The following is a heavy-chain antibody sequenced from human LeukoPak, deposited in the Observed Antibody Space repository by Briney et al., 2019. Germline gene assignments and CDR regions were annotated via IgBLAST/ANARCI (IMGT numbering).Heavy chain of an antibody. CDR2: IYPGDSDT. J-gene: IGHJ1*01. D-gene: IGHD1-26*01. CDR3: ASPGQWELRH. Sequence: GESLKISCKGSGRSSTSYWIGWVRQMPGKGLEWMGIIYPGDSDTRYSPSFQGQVTISVDKSISTAYLHWSSLKASDTAIYYCASPGQWELRHWGQGTLVTVSS. V-gene: IGHV5-51*01. CDR1: GRSSTSYW.